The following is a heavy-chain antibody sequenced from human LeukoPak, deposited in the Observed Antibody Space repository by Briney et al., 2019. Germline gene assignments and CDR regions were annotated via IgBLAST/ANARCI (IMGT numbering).Heavy chain of an antibody. Sequence: GGSLRLSCAASGFTFSSYAMSWVRQAPGKGLEWVSVISGGGGSTYHADSMKGRFTISRDTSKNTLHLQMSSLRAEDTAVYYCAKGTGDNCYTPLDYWGQGALVTVSS. CDR2: ISGGGGST. CDR1: GFTFSSYA. CDR3: AKGTGDNCYTPLDY. V-gene: IGHV3-23*01. J-gene: IGHJ4*02. D-gene: IGHD2-15*01.